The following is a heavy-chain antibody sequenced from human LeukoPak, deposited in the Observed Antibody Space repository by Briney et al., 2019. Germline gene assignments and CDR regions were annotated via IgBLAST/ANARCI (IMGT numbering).Heavy chain of an antibody. Sequence: GASVKVSCKASGGTFSSYAISWVRQAPGEELEWKGGIIPIFGTANYAQKFQGRVTITADESTSTAYMELSSLRSEDTAVYYCARELYYDSSGYSFSWFDPWGQGTLVTVSS. D-gene: IGHD3-22*01. J-gene: IGHJ5*02. CDR1: GGTFSSYA. V-gene: IGHV1-69*13. CDR2: IIPIFGTA. CDR3: ARELYYDSSGYSFSWFDP.